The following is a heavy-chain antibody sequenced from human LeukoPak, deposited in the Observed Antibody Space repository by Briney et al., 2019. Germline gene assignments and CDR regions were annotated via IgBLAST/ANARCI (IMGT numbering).Heavy chain of an antibody. CDR1: GLTFSSYG. CDR3: ASGSQARWPVDY. D-gene: IGHD4-17*01. CDR2: IWYDGSNK. J-gene: IGHJ4*02. V-gene: IGHV3-33*01. Sequence: PGGSLRLSCAASGLTFSSYGMHWVRQAPGKGLEWVAVIWYDGSNKYYADSVKGRFTISRDNSKNTLYLQMNSLRAEDTAVYYCASGSQARWPVDYWGQGTLVTVSS.